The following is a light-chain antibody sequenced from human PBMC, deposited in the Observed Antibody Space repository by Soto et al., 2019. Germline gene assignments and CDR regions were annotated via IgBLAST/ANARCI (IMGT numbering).Light chain of an antibody. CDR3: QQYSGSPPLT. V-gene: IGKV3-20*01. CDR2: GAS. J-gene: IGKJ4*01. CDR1: QSISSSS. Sequence: ENVLTQSPGTLSLSPGERATLSCKASQSISSSSLAWYQQKPGQPPRLLMYGASNRATGIPDRFSGGGSGTDFTLTISRLEPEDFAVYYCQQYSGSPPLTFGGGTKVEIK.